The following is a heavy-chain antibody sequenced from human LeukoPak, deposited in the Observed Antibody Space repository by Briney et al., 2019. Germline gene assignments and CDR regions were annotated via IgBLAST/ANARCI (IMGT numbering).Heavy chain of an antibody. D-gene: IGHD3-10*01. Sequence: GGSLRLSCAAFGFTFSSYAMSWVRQAPGKGLEWVSTISGSGGSTYYADSVKGRFTISRDNSKNTMYLQMNSLRAEDTAVYYCAKAVRGYYYGTLDYWGQGTLVTVSS. J-gene: IGHJ4*02. CDR2: ISGSGGST. CDR3: AKAVRGYYYGTLDY. V-gene: IGHV3-23*01. CDR1: GFTFSSYA.